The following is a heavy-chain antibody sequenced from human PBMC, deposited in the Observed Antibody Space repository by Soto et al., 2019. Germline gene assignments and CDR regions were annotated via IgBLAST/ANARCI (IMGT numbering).Heavy chain of an antibody. CDR1: GGTFSSYT. D-gene: IGHD2-15*01. CDR3: ARAPRSNCSGGSCYSFNY. Sequence: QVQLVQSGAEVKKPGSSVKVSCKASGGTFSSYTISWVRQAPGQGLVWMGRIIPILGIANYAQKFQGRVTITADKSTSTAYMELSSLRSEDTAVYYCARAPRSNCSGGSCYSFNYWGQGTLVTVSS. V-gene: IGHV1-69*02. J-gene: IGHJ4*02. CDR2: IIPILGIA.